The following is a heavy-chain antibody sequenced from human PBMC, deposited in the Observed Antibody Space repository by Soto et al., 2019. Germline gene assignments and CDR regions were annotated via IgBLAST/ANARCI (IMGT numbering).Heavy chain of an antibody. CDR1: GYTYTSYY. J-gene: IGHJ6*02. CDR2: FNPSGGST. V-gene: IGHV1-46*03. CDR3: AKRTFMGASYYHGRDV. D-gene: IGHD1-26*01. Sequence: QVQLVQSGAEVKKPGASVKVSCKASGYTYTSYYMHWVRQAPGQGLEWMGIFNPSGGSTSYTQKFQSRVTMTRATSTTTVYMELSSLRSGDTAVYYCAKRTFMGASYYHGRDVWGQGTTVTVSS.